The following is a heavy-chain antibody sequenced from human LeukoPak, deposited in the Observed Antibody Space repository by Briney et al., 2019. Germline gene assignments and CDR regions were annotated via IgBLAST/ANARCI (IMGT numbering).Heavy chain of an antibody. CDR3: ARGGVGDRLAY. CDR2: INTSGST. J-gene: IGHJ4*02. D-gene: IGHD2-8*01. Sequence: PSETLSLTCAVYGGSYSGDYWTWIRQPPGKGLEWIGEINTSGSTTYNPSLMSRATMSLDTSKNQFSLKLTSGTAADTAVYYCARGGVGDRLAYWGQGTLVTVSS. V-gene: IGHV4-34*01. CDR1: GGSYSGDY.